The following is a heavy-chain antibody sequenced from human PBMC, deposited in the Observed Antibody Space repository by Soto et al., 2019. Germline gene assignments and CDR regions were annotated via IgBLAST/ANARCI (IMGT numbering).Heavy chain of an antibody. CDR2: IFYSGIT. V-gene: IGHV4-59*01. CDR3: ARAGWSNSWYFDY. J-gene: IGHJ4*02. D-gene: IGHD6-13*01. CDR1: VGSISSYY. Sequence: SETLSLTCTVSVGSISSYYWSWIRQPPGKGLEWIGYIFYSGITNYSPSLKSRVTISVDTSKNQFSLNLSSVTAADTAVYYCARAGWSNSWYFDYWGQGSLVTVSS.